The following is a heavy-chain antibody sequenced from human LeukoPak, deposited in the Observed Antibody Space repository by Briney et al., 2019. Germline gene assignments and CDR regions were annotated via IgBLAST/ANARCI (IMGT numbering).Heavy chain of an antibody. CDR3: ASKGGYCSSTSCLDYYYYGMDV. Sequence: PSETLSLTCAVYGGSFSGYYWSWIRQPPGKGLEWIGEINHSGSTNYNPSLKSRVTISVDTSKNQFSLKLSSVTAADTAVYYCASKGGYCSSTSCLDYYYYGMDVWGQGTTVTVSS. CDR2: INHSGST. J-gene: IGHJ6*02. D-gene: IGHD2-2*01. V-gene: IGHV4-34*01. CDR1: GGSFSGYY.